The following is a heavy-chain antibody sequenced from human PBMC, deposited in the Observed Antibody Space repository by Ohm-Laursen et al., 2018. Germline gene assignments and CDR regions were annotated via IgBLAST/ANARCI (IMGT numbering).Heavy chain of an antibody. V-gene: IGHV3-7*01. CDR2: IKEDGSVK. Sequence: SLRLSCAASGFTFSGSWMNWVRQAPGKGLEWVANIKEDGSVKVSVDSVKGRFTISRDNAKNSLYLQMNSLRAEDTAVYYCARDRRDFDYWGQGTLVTVSS. CDR3: ARDRRDFDY. D-gene: IGHD2-21*01. J-gene: IGHJ4*02. CDR1: GFTFSGSW.